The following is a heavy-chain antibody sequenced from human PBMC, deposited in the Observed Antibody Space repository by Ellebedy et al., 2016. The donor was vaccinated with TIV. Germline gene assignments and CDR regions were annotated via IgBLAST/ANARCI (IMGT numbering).Heavy chain of an antibody. Sequence: AASVKVSCKASGYTFTNYAIHWVRQAPGHRLEWMGWINAANGNTKYSQKFQGRVTMTRKNSISTAYMELSSLRSEDTAVYYCARGAFSNSFLFKYYYYGMDVWGQGTTVTVSS. V-gene: IGHV1-3*01. J-gene: IGHJ6*02. D-gene: IGHD3-3*02. CDR1: GYTFTNYA. CDR3: ARGAFSNSFLFKYYYYGMDV. CDR2: INAANGNT.